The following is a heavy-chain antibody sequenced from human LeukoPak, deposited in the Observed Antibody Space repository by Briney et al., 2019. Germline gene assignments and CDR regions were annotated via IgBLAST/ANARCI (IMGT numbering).Heavy chain of an antibody. J-gene: IGHJ4*02. CDR2: ISGSGGST. CDR1: GFTFSSYA. Sequence: GGSLRLSCAASGFTFSSYAMSWVRQAPGKGLEWVSAISGSGGSTYYADSVKGRFAISRDNSKNTLYLQMNSLRAEDTAVYYCANSAGIAAAGYYFDYWGQGTLVTVSS. CDR3: ANSAGIAAAGYYFDY. V-gene: IGHV3-23*01. D-gene: IGHD6-13*01.